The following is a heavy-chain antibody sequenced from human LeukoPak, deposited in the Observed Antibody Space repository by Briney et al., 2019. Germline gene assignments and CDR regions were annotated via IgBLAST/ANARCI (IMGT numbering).Heavy chain of an antibody. J-gene: IGHJ1*01. D-gene: IGHD2-2*01. V-gene: IGHV3-30*03. Sequence: GGSLRLSCAASGFTFSSYGMHWVRQAPGKGLEWVAVISYDGSNKYYADSVKGRFTISRDNSKNTLYLQMNSLRDEDTAVYYCATYSSSNAREFQYWGQGTLVTVSS. CDR3: ATYSSSNAREFQY. CDR2: ISYDGSNK. CDR1: GFTFSSYG.